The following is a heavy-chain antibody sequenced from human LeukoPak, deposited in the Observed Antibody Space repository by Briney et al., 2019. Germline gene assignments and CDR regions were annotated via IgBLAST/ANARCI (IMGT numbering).Heavy chain of an antibody. Sequence: SETLSLTCTVSGGSISNYYWSWIRQPPGKGLEWIAYIYYSGSTNYNPSLKSRVTISVDTSKNQFSLRLSSVTAADTAVYYCARMQGFCSGNSCYSGSLDYWGQGTLVTVSS. CDR3: ARMQGFCSGNSCYSGSLDY. CDR1: GGSISNYY. J-gene: IGHJ4*02. D-gene: IGHD2-15*01. CDR2: IYYSGST. V-gene: IGHV4-59*01.